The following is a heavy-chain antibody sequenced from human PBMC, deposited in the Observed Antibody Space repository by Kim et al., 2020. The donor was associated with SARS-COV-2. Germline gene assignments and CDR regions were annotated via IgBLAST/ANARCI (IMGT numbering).Heavy chain of an antibody. Sequence: WETLSLTCAVYGGSFSGYYWSWIRQPPGKGLEWIGEINHSGSTNYNPSLKSRVTISVDTSKNQFSLKLSSVTAADTAVYYCARTAWRCFDYWGQGTLVTV. D-gene: IGHD5-12*01. CDR1: GGSFSGYY. J-gene: IGHJ4*02. V-gene: IGHV4-34*01. CDR2: INHSGST. CDR3: ARTAWRCFDY.